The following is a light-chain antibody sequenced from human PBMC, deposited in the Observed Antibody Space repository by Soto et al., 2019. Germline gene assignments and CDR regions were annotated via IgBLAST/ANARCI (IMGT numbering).Light chain of an antibody. CDR1: QSISSC. CDR3: QHSYSTMWT. CDR2: AAS. V-gene: IGKV1-39*01. J-gene: IGKJ1*01. Sequence: DIQMTQSPSSLSASVGDRVTITCRASQSISSCLNWYQQKPGKAPKLLIYAASSLQIGVPSRFSGSGSGTDFTLPISSLQPEDVATYYCQHSYSTMWTFGQGTKGEIK.